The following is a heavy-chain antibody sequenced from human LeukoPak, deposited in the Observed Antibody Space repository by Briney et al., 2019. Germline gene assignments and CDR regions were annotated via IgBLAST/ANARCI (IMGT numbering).Heavy chain of an antibody. V-gene: IGHV4-34*12. CDR1: GYSISRGYY. D-gene: IGHD3-3*01. J-gene: IGHJ4*02. CDR2: VVYNGNT. CDR3: ARGLASGYPTVPFDS. Sequence: SDTLSLTCTVSGYSISRGYYWTSIRQSPGKGLECIGEVVYNGNTNYNPSLMRRVIISTETSKVQLSLTLSSVTAADTAGYYCARGLASGYPTVPFDSWGQGTLVTVSS.